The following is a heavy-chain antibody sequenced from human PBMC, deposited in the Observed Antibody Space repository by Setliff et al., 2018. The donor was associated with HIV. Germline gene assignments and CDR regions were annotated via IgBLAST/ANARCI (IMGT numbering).Heavy chain of an antibody. CDR3: VRWYYCVSGACYRADY. J-gene: IGHJ4*02. CDR2: MNQSGTT. Sequence: SETLSLTCSVYGTSFSDHYWSWVRQAPGKGLEWIGEMNQSGTTNYNPSLKSRVTMSIDTSERQFSLKLTSVAAADTAVYYCVRWYYCVSGACYRADYWGQGTMVTVSS. CDR1: GTSFSDHY. V-gene: IGHV4-34*01. D-gene: IGHD2-21*02.